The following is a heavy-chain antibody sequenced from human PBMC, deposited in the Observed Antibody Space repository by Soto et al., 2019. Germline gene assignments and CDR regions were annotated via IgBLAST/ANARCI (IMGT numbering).Heavy chain of an antibody. D-gene: IGHD2-2*01. J-gene: IGHJ4*02. V-gene: IGHV3-64D*08. CDR2: ISSNGGST. CDR3: VKDRYCSSTSCYADFDY. Sequence: PGGSLRLSCSASAFSFSTSAMHWVRQAPRKGLEYVSGISSNGGSTYYAASVKGRFTISRDNSKNTLYLQMSSLRDDDTAVYYCVKDRYCSSTSCYADFDYWGQGALVTVSS. CDR1: AFSFSTSA.